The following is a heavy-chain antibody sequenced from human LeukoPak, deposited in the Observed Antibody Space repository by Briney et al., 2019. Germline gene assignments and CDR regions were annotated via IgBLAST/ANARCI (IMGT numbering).Heavy chain of an antibody. J-gene: IGHJ4*02. CDR2: ISWNSGSI. CDR1: GFTFDDYA. CDR3: AKDMAPSGSYFESFDY. V-gene: IGHV3-9*01. Sequence: PGGSLRLSCAASGFTFDDYAMHWVRQAPGKGLEWVSGISWNSGSIGYADSVKGRFTISRDNAKNSLYLQMNSLRAEDTALYYCAKDMAPSGSYFESFDYWGQGTLVTVSS. D-gene: IGHD1-26*01.